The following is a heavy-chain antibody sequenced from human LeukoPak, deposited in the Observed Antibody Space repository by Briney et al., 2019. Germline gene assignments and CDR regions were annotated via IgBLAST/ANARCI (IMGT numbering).Heavy chain of an antibody. CDR3: ARKQKMGVDH. CDR2: ISHSGNT. J-gene: IGHJ4*02. V-gene: IGHV4-38-2*01. D-gene: IGHD3-16*01. CDR1: GYSISSAYY. Sequence: SETLSLTCVVSGYSISSAYYWGWIRQPPGKGLEWIGSISHSGNTYYTASLKSRVSVSFDTSQNQFSLKLSAVTAADTATYYGARKQKMGVDHWGQGTLVTVSS.